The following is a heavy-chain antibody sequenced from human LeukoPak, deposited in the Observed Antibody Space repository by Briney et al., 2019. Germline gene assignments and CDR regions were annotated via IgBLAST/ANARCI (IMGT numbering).Heavy chain of an antibody. CDR2: IYNSGST. CDR3: ARVDTAMAYFDY. CDR1: GDSISSGVDY. Sequence: SQTLSLTCTVSGDSISSGVDYWSWIRQQPGKGLEWIGYIYNSGSTYYNPSLKSRVTISEDTSKNQFSLKLSSVTAADTAVYYCARVDTAMAYFDYWGQGALVTVSS. V-gene: IGHV4-31*03. J-gene: IGHJ4*02. D-gene: IGHD5-18*01.